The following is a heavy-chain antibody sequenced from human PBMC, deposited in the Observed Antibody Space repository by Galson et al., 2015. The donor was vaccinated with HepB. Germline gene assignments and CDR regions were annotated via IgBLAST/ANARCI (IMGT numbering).Heavy chain of an antibody. V-gene: IGHV5-10-1*01. Sequence: SGAEVKQPGESLRLSCKGSGYSFTSYWISWVRQMPGKGLEWMGRIDPSDSYTNYSPSFQGHVTISADKSISTAYLQWSSLKASDTAMYYCARHERGELWLQPNFGRNWFDPWGQGTLVTVSS. CDR3: ARHERGELWLQPNFGRNWFDP. D-gene: IGHD5-18*01. CDR2: IDPSDSYT. CDR1: GYSFTSYW. J-gene: IGHJ5*02.